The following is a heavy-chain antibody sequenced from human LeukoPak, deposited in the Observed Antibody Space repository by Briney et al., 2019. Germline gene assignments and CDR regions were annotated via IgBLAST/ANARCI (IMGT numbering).Heavy chain of an antibody. Sequence: SETLSLTCTVSGGSISSSSYYWGWIRQPPGKGLEWIGSIYYSGSTYYNPSLKSRVTISVDTSKNQFSLKLSSVTAADTAVYYCARPLIAARRGNWFDPWGQGTLVTVSS. D-gene: IGHD6-6*01. CDR1: GGSISSSSYY. CDR3: ARPLIAARRGNWFDP. V-gene: IGHV4-39*01. CDR2: IYYSGST. J-gene: IGHJ5*02.